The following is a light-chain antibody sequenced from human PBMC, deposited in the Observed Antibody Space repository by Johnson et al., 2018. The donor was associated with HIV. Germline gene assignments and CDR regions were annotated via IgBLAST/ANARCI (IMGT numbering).Light chain of an antibody. CDR3: GTWDSGLSAGGV. CDR2: DNH. J-gene: IGLJ1*01. CDR1: SSNIVNIY. V-gene: IGLV1-51*01. Sequence: QSVLTQPPSVSAAPGQKVTISCSASSSNIVNIYISWYQHLPGTAPKLLIYDNHKRPSGIPDRFSASKSGTSATLGIAGLQTGDEADYYCGTWDSGLSAGGVFGTGTKVTVL.